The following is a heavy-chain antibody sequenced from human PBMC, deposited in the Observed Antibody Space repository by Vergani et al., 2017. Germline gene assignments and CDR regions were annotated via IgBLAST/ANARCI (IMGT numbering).Heavy chain of an antibody. D-gene: IGHD3-3*01. Sequence: EVQLLESGGGLVQPGGSLRLSCAASGFTFSSYAMSWVRQAPGKGLEWVSAISGSGGSTYYADSVKGRFTISRDNSKNTLCLQMNSLRAEDTAVYYCAKDYDFWSGYNDYWGQGTLVTVSS. CDR3: AKDYDFWSGYNDY. V-gene: IGHV3-23*01. CDR1: GFTFSSYA. CDR2: ISGSGGST. J-gene: IGHJ4*02.